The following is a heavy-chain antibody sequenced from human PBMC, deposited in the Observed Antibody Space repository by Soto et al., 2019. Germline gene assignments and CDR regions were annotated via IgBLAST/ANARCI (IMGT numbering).Heavy chain of an antibody. Sequence: PSETLSLTCAVSGGSISSGGYSWSWIRQPPGKGLEWIGYIYHSGSTYYTPSLKSRVTISVDRSKNQFSLKLSSVTAADTAVYYCARVKEGDPTSDNWFDPWGQGTLVTVSS. CDR2: IYHSGST. CDR3: ARVKEGDPTSDNWFDP. CDR1: GGSISSGGYS. V-gene: IGHV4-30-2*01. D-gene: IGHD3-10*01. J-gene: IGHJ5*02.